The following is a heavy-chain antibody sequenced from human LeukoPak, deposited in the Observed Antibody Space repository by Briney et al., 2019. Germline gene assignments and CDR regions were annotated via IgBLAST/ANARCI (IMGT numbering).Heavy chain of an antibody. V-gene: IGHV1-18*04. CDR1: GYSFIDYY. Sequence: GASVKVSCKTSGYSFIDYYIHWVRQAPGQGLEWMGWISAYNGNTNYAQKLQGRVTMTTDTSTSTAYMELRSLRSDDTAVYYCARFGELFSYFDYWGQGTLVTVSS. J-gene: IGHJ4*02. CDR2: ISAYNGNT. D-gene: IGHD3-10*01. CDR3: ARFGELFSYFDY.